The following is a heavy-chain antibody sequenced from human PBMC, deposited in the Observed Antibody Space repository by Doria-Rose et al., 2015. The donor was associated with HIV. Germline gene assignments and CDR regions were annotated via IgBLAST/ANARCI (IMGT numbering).Heavy chain of an antibody. J-gene: IGHJ4*02. D-gene: IGHD6-13*01. V-gene: IGHV2-26*01. Sequence: QITLKESGPVLVKPTETLTLTCTVSGVSLSSPGMGVSWIRQPPGKALEWLASIFSDDERSYNTSLKSRLIISRGTSKSQVVLTMTDMDPVDTATYYCARIKSSRWYHKYYFDFWGQGTLVIVSA. CDR1: GVSLSSPGMG. CDR2: IFSDDER. CDR3: ARIKSSRWYHKYYFDF.